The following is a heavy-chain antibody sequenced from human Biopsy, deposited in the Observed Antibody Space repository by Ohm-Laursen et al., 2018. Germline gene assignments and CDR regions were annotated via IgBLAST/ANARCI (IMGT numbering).Heavy chain of an antibody. CDR2: IYNTETT. CDR3: ARHPTGFWFDP. V-gene: IGHV4-39*01. Sequence: PSQTLSLTWTVSGGSISSSTTYYWAWLRQPPGKGLEWIGSIYNTETTFYNPSLKSRVTISVDTSTNQFSLKVSSVTAADTALYFCARHPTGFWFDPWGHGTQVTVSS. CDR1: GGSISSSTTYY. J-gene: IGHJ5*02.